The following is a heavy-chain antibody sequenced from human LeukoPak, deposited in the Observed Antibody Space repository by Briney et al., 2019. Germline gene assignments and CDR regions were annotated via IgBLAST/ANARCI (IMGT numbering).Heavy chain of an antibody. CDR1: EXSVSANY. J-gene: IGHJ3*02. V-gene: IGHV3-66*01. D-gene: IGHD2-21*02. CDR2: IYSGGGT. CDR3: ARNGTCGGACKGAFDI. Sequence: PGGSLRLSCAASEXSVSANYMSWVRQAPGKGLEWVSVIYSGGGTYYADSVKGRFTISRDNSKNTLYLQMNSLRAEDTAVYYCARNGTCGGACKGAFDIWGQGTMVTVSS.